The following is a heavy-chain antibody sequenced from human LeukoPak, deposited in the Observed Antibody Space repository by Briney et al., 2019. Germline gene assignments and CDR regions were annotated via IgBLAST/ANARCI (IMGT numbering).Heavy chain of an antibody. Sequence: EASVKVSSKASGGTFSSYTISWVRQAPGQGLEWMGRIIPILGIANYAQKFQGRVTITSDKSTSTAYMELSSLRSEDTAVYYCARVYGYSYRHNWFDPWGQGTLVTVSS. J-gene: IGHJ5*02. CDR3: ARVYGYSYRHNWFDP. CDR1: GGTFSSYT. V-gene: IGHV1-69*02. D-gene: IGHD5-18*01. CDR2: IIPILGIA.